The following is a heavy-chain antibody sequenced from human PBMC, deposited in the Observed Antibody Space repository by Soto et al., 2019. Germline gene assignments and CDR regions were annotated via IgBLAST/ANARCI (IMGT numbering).Heavy chain of an antibody. CDR2: ISCYKGKT. CDR3: ARDAPPPELRFLEWHNYDYNGMDV. CDR1: GYSFTAYG. V-gene: IGHV1-18*01. D-gene: IGHD3-3*01. Sequence: QVQVVQSGDEVKETGASVRVSCKTSGYSFTAYGISWVRQAPGQGLEWMGWISCYKGKTKYAQKVQGRVTRTTDTSTCTAYMEVRSLRSDDTAIYYCARDAPPPELRFLEWHNYDYNGMDVWGQGTTVTVSS. J-gene: IGHJ6*02.